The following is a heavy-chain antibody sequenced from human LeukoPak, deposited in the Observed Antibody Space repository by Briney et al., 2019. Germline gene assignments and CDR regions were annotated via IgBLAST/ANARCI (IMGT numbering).Heavy chain of an antibody. CDR1: GIAFSTYW. CDR2: ISTDGSNT. J-gene: IGHJ4*02. D-gene: IGHD1-26*01. CDR3: ATGRGTPLGF. Sequence: VESLRLSCAASGIAFSTYWMHWVRQAPGKGLVWISRISTDGSNTFYADSVKGRFTVSRDNAENTLYLQMDSLRAEDTAMYYCATGRGTPLGFWGQGALVTVSS. V-gene: IGHV3-74*01.